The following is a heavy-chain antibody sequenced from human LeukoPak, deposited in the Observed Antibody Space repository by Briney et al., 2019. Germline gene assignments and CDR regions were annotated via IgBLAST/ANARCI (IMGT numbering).Heavy chain of an antibody. V-gene: IGHV3-48*04. D-gene: IGHD6-13*01. J-gene: IGHJ4*02. CDR1: GFTFSNSW. CDR3: ARELWQQPDY. CDR2: ISGSSGSI. Sequence: PGGSLRLSCAASGFTFSNSWMHWVRQAPGKGMVWVSYISGSSGSINYADSVKGRFTISRDNAKNSLYLQMNSLRAEDTAVYYCARELWQQPDYWGQGTLVTVSS.